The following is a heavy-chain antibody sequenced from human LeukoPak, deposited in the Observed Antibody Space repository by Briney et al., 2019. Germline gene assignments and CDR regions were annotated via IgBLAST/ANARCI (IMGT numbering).Heavy chain of an antibody. CDR3: ARGLSTEWNSYRYYFDY. V-gene: IGHV4-34*01. CDR1: GGSFSGYY. D-gene: IGHD5-18*01. CDR2: INHSGST. J-gene: IGHJ4*02. Sequence: SETLSLTCAVYGGSFSGYYWSWIRQPPGKGLEWIGEINHSGSTNYNPSLKSRVTISVDTSKNQFSLKPSSVTAADTAVYYCARGLSTEWNSYRYYFDYWGQGTLVTVSS.